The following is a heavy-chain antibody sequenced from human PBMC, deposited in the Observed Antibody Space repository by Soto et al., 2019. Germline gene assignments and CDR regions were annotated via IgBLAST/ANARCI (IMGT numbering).Heavy chain of an antibody. J-gene: IGHJ6*03. Sequence: QVQLVQSGAEVKKPGASVTVSCKASGYTFSDYYLHWVRQAPGQGPEWMGRINPNSGDAKFAQKFQGRVTMTREPSVRTAFMELNWLKSDETAVYYCARESGGATATLDYYYFYMDVWGKGTTVTVSS. D-gene: IGHD5-12*01. V-gene: IGHV1-2*06. CDR3: ARESGGATATLDYYYFYMDV. CDR1: GYTFSDYY. CDR2: INPNSGDA.